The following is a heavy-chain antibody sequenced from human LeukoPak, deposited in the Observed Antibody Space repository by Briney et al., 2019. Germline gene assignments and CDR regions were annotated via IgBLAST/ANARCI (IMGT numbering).Heavy chain of an antibody. CDR1: GFTFSSYG. D-gene: IGHD3-22*01. CDR2: IKQDGSEK. CDR3: ARGLGDSSGFDY. V-gene: IGHV3-7*01. Sequence: GGSLRLSCAASGFTFSSYGMHWVRQAPGKGLEWVANIKQDGSEKYYVDSVKGRFTTSRDNAKNSLYLQMNSLRAEDMAVYYCARGLGDSSGFDYWGQGTLVTVSS. J-gene: IGHJ4*02.